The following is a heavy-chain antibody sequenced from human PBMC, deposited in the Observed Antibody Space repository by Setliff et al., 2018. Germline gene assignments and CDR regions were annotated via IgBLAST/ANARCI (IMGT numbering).Heavy chain of an antibody. J-gene: IGHJ4*02. Sequence: GGSLRLSCAASGFTFDDYGMSWVRQAPGKGLEWVSSIDTSSTGIYYADPVKGRFTISRENAEKSLYLQMNSLRTEDTAVYFCARVAMGASCSGTSCQKYRFDYWGQGTLVTVSS. D-gene: IGHD2-2*01. CDR1: GFTFDDYG. CDR3: ARVAMGASCSGTSCQKYRFDY. CDR2: IDTSSTGI. V-gene: IGHV3-21*01.